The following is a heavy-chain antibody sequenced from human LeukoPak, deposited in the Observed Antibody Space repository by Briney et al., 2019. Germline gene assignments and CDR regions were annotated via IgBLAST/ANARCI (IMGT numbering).Heavy chain of an antibody. J-gene: IGHJ4*02. CDR3: ARDPALRLDL. CDR1: GFALNNYA. V-gene: IGHV3-33*01. Sequence: GGSLRLSCAASGFALNNYAMQWVRQAPGQGLEWVAVIWYDGSNEYYSDSVKGRFAISRDISKNTVYLQMNSLRAEDTAVYFCARDPALRLDLWGQGTLLTVSS. D-gene: IGHD3-3*01. CDR2: IWYDGSNE.